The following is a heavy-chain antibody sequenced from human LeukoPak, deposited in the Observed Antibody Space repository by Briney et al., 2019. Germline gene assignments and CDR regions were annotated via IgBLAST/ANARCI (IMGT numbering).Heavy chain of an antibody. CDR3: ARAVYSGSPHFDY. D-gene: IGHD1-26*01. CDR2: IYYSVST. CDR1: GGSISSYY. V-gene: IGHV4-59*08. Sequence: SETLSLTCTVSGGSISSYYWSWIRQPPGKGLEWIGYIYYSVSTNYNLSLKSRVTISLDTSKNQFSLKLSSVTAADTAVYYCARAVYSGSPHFDYWGQGILVTVSS. J-gene: IGHJ4*02.